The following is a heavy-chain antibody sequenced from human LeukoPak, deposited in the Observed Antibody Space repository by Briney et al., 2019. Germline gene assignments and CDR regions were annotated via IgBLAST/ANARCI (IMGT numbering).Heavy chain of an antibody. CDR2: IFYDGKT. V-gene: IGHV4-59*08. CDR3: ARYRGIRGDRPDHFND. J-gene: IGHJ4*02. CDR1: PGSISNQF. Sequence: PSESLSLTCTVYPGSISNQFWGSIRQPRGKGLGWNGFIFYDGKTNYNPSQKSRLTMSVDTSTKQFSLRLTSATAADTAVYYCARYRGIRGDRPDHFNDWGQGILVTVSS. D-gene: IGHD3-10*01.